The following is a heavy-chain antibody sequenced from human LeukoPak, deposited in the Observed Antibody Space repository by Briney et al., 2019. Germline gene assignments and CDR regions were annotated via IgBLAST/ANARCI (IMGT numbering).Heavy chain of an antibody. J-gene: IGHJ4*02. Sequence: PSETLSLTCTVSGGSISSYYWSWIRQPAGKGLEWIGRIYTSGSTNYNPSLKSRVTMSVDTSKNQFSLKLSSVTAADTAVYYCASTKWYSGSYLIDYWGQGTLVTVS. CDR3: ASTKWYSGSYLIDY. CDR2: IYTSGST. D-gene: IGHD1-26*01. CDR1: GGSISSYY. V-gene: IGHV4-4*07.